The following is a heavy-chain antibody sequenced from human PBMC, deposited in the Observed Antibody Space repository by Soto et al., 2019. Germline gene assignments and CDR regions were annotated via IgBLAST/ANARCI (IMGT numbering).Heavy chain of an antibody. J-gene: IGHJ4*02. Sequence: GGSLRLSCAASGFTFSDYYMTWIRQAPGKGLEWISYIISSSTYTNYADSVKGRFTISRDNAKNSLYLQMNSLRAEDTAVYYCAKDLATYSSSWYDYFDYWGQGTLVTVSS. V-gene: IGHV3-11*06. CDR1: GFTFSDYY. D-gene: IGHD6-13*01. CDR3: AKDLATYSSSWYDYFDY. CDR2: IISSSTYT.